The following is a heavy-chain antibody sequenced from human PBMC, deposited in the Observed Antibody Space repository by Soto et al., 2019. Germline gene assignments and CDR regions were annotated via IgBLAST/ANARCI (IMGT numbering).Heavy chain of an antibody. CDR1: GDSVSSDSAA. D-gene: IGHD2-15*01. J-gene: IGHJ3*02. CDR2: TYYRFKWYN. V-gene: IGHV6-1*01. Sequence: SQTLSLTCAISGDSVSSDSAAWNWIRQSPSRGLEWLGRTYYRFKWYNDYAVSVKSRITINSDTSENQFSLQLNSVTPEDTAVYYCARVTGDGGKSPGAAFDIWGQGTMVTVSS. CDR3: ARVTGDGGKSPGAAFDI.